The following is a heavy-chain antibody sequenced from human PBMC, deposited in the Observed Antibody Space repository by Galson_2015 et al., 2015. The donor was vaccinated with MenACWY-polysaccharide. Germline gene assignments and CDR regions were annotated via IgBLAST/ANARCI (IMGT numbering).Heavy chain of an antibody. CDR2: ISFNGGNT. V-gene: IGHV3-23*01. J-gene: IGHJ4*02. CDR3: AVNWNNDH. Sequence: SLRLSCAASGFTFSGYAMSWVRQAPGKGLEWVSSISFNGGNTYYADSVKGRFTISRANSKSTLYLQMNSLRVEDTAVYYCAVNWNNDHWGQGTPVTVSS. D-gene: IGHD1/OR15-1a*01. CDR1: GFTFSGYA.